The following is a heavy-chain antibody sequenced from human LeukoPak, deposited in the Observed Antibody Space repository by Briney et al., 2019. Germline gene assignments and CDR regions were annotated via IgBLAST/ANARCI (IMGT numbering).Heavy chain of an antibody. J-gene: IGHJ4*02. Sequence: PSETLSLTCTVSGGSMSTYYWSWMRQPPGKGLEWIGYIYDSLSTDYNPSLKSRVTISVDMSKNQFSLKLTSVTAADTAVYYCARRGWYVDYWGQGTLVTVSS. CDR2: IYDSLST. D-gene: IGHD6-13*01. CDR3: ARRGWYVDY. V-gene: IGHV4-59*01. CDR1: GGSMSTYY.